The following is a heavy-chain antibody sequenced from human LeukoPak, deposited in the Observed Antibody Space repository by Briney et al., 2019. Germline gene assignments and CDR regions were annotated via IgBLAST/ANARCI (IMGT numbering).Heavy chain of an antibody. Sequence: ASVKVSCKASGYTSTSYAMNWVRQAPGQGLEWMGWINTNTGNPTYAQGFTGRFVFSLDTSVSTAYLQISSLKAEDTAVYYCARDQSRITIFGVVIIRSWFDPWGQGTLVTVSS. J-gene: IGHJ5*02. V-gene: IGHV7-4-1*02. CDR1: GYTSTSYA. CDR2: INTNTGNP. CDR3: ARDQSRITIFGVVIIRSWFDP. D-gene: IGHD3-3*01.